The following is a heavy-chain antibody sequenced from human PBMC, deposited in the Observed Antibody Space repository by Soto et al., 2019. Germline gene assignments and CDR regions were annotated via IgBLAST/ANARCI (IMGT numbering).Heavy chain of an antibody. CDR3: ARPYGDYEEFDY. Sequence: SETLSLTCTVSGGSISSSSYYWGWIRQPPGKGLEWIGSIYYSGSTYYNPSLKSRVTISVDTSKNQFSLKLSSVTAADTAVYYCARPYGDYEEFDYWGQGTLVTVSS. CDR2: IYYSGST. V-gene: IGHV4-39*01. CDR1: GGSISSSSYY. J-gene: IGHJ4*02. D-gene: IGHD4-17*01.